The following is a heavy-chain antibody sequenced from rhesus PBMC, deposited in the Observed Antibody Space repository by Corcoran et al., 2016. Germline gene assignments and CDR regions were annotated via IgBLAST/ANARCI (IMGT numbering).Heavy chain of an antibody. Sequence: QVQLQESGPGLVKPSETLSLTCAVSGCSISDDYYWSWIRQPPGKGLEWIGYIYGSGGGTNYNPSLKNRVTISIDTSKNQFSLKLSSVTAADTAVYYCARMPGSSSFDYWGQGVLVTVSS. V-gene: IGHV4-106*01. D-gene: IGHD4-29*01. CDR2: IYGSGGGT. J-gene: IGHJ4*01. CDR3: ARMPGSSSFDY. CDR1: GCSISDDYY.